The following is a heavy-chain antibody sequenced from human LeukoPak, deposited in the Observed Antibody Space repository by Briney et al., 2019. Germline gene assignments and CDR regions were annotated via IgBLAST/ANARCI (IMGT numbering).Heavy chain of an antibody. CDR1: GFTFSSYD. CDR2: IGTAGDT. J-gene: IGHJ4*02. D-gene: IGHD3-22*01. V-gene: IGHV3-13*01. Sequence: GGSLRLSCAPSGFTFSSYDMLWVRHATGKGLKWVSAIGTAGDTYYPGSVKGRFTISRENAKYSLYLQMNSLRAGDTAVYYCARLNDSSGLDYWGQGTLVTVSS. CDR3: ARLNDSSGLDY.